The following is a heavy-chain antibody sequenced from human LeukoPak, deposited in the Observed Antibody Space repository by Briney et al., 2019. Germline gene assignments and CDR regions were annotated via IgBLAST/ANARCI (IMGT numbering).Heavy chain of an antibody. J-gene: IGHJ3*02. CDR3: ARDAALTYDILTGYSRSDAFDI. D-gene: IGHD3-9*01. V-gene: IGHV4-61*02. Sequence: SQTLSLTCTVSGASISSGSYYWSWIRQPAGKGLEWIGRIYTSGSTNYNPSLKSRVTISVDTSKNQFSLKLSSVTAADTAVYYCARDAALTYDILTGYSRSDAFDIWGQGTMVTVSS. CDR2: IYTSGST. CDR1: GASISSGSYY.